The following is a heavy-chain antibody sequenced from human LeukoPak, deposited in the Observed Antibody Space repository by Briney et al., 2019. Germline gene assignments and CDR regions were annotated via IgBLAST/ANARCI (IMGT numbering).Heavy chain of an antibody. CDR1: GYTFTGYY. D-gene: IGHD6-13*01. Sequence: ASVKVSCKASGYTFTGYYMHWVRQAPGQGLEWMGWISPYNGNTNYDQKFQGRVNMTTDTSTSTAYMELRSLRSDDTAVYYCARSPYSSSWYVNYYYYYMDVWGKGTTVTISS. CDR3: ARSPYSSSWYVNYYYYYMDV. CDR2: ISPYNGNT. J-gene: IGHJ6*03. V-gene: IGHV1-18*04.